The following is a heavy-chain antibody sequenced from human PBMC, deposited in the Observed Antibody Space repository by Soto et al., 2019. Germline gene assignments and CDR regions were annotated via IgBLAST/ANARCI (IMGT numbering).Heavy chain of an antibody. CDR2: ISSSSSYT. D-gene: IGHD3-10*01. V-gene: IGHV3-11*06. J-gene: IGHJ6*02. CDR1: GFTFSDYY. CDR3: ARDQGSGHVRYYYYGMDV. Sequence: QVQLVESGGGLVQPGGSLRLSCAASGFTFSDYYMSWIRQAPGKGLEWVSYISSSSSYTNYADSVKGRFTISRDNAKNSLYLQMNSLRAEDTAVYYCARDQGSGHVRYYYYGMDVWGQGTTVTVSS.